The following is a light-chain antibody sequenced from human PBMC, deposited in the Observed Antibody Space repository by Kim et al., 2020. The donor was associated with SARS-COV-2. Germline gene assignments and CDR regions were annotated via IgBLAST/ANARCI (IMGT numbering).Light chain of an antibody. Sequence: GRRVTIACSGSSSNSGSTTVSWYQQLPGAAPKLLIYSNNQRPSGVPDRFSGSKSGTSASLAISGLQSEDEADYYCATWDDSLNAVVFGGGTQLTVL. CDR2: SNN. CDR1: SSNSGSTT. CDR3: ATWDDSLNAVV. V-gene: IGLV1-44*01. J-gene: IGLJ2*01.